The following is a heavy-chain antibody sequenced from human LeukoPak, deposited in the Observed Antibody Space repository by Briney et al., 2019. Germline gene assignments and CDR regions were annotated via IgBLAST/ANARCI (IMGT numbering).Heavy chain of an antibody. D-gene: IGHD6-6*01. J-gene: IGHJ4*02. Sequence: SETLSLTCTVSGGSISSSSYYWGWIRQPPGKGMEWIGSIYYSGSTYYNPSLKSRVTISVDTSKNQFSLKLSSVTAADTAVYYCARRGIAARRYFDYWGQGTLVTVSS. CDR3: ARRGIAARRYFDY. CDR2: IYYSGST. V-gene: IGHV4-39*07. CDR1: GGSISSSSYY.